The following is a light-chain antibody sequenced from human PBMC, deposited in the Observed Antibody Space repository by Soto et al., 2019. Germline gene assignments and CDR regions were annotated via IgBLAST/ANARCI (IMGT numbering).Light chain of an antibody. Sequence: VVVTQSPATLSVSPGERATLSSRASQSVSSSYLAWYQQKPGQAPRLLIYGASSRATGIPDRFSGSGSGTDFTLTISRLEPEDFAVYYCQQRSNWPRTFGQGTKVDI. J-gene: IGKJ1*01. V-gene: IGKV3D-20*02. CDR2: GAS. CDR1: QSVSSSY. CDR3: QQRSNWPRT.